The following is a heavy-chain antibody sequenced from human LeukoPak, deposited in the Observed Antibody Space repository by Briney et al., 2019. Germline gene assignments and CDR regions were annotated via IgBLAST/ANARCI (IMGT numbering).Heavy chain of an antibody. V-gene: IGHV3-74*01. J-gene: IGHJ6*02. CDR3: ARSQYSDILTGSPYGMDV. CDR1: GFTFSSYW. CDR2: IYSEGRST. Sequence: PGGSLRLSCAASGFTFSSYWMHWVRQAPGKGLVWVSRIYSEGRSTSYADSVKGRFTISRDNAKNTLYLQMNSLRAEDTAVYYCARSQYSDILTGSPYGMDVWGQGTTVTVSS. D-gene: IGHD3-9*01.